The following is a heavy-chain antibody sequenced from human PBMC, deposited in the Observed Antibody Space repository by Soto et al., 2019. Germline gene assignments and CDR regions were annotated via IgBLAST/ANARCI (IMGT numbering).Heavy chain of an antibody. CDR1: GFIFSDKS. V-gene: IGHV3-30-3*01. CDR2: ISYDGTNK. D-gene: IGHD6-13*01. Sequence: GGSLRLSCAAFGFIFSDKSMHWVRQAPGKGLEWVAVISYDGTNKYYADSVKGRFTISRDNSRNTLYLQMNSLRAEDTALYYCARDSDRSSWPSSMDVWGQGTTVTVSS. J-gene: IGHJ6*02. CDR3: ARDSDRSSWPSSMDV.